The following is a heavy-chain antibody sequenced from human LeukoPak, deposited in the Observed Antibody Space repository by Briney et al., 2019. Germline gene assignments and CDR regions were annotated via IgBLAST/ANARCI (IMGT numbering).Heavy chain of an antibody. CDR3: ATFYDSSGYYYVPPGD. Sequence: GGSLRLSCAASGFTFSSYAMSWVRQAPGKGLEWVSAISGSGGSTYYADSVKGRFTISRDNSKNTLYLRMNSLRVEDTAVYYCATFYDSSGYYYVPPGDWGQGTLVTVSS. CDR2: ISGSGGST. V-gene: IGHV3-23*01. J-gene: IGHJ4*02. D-gene: IGHD3-22*01. CDR1: GFTFSSYA.